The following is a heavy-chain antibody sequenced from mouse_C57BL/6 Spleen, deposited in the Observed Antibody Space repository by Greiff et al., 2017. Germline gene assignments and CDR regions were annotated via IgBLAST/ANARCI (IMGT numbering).Heavy chain of an antibody. CDR2: IDPEDGET. CDR3: ARSDSSGLYYFDY. CDR1: GFNIKDYY. Sequence: EVKLMESGAELVKPGASVKLSCTASGFNIKDYYMHWVKQRTEQGLEWIGRIDPEDGETKYAPKFQGKATITADTSSNTAYLQLSSLTSEDTAVYYCARSDSSGLYYFDYWGQGTTLTVSS. J-gene: IGHJ2*01. D-gene: IGHD3-2*02. V-gene: IGHV14-2*01.